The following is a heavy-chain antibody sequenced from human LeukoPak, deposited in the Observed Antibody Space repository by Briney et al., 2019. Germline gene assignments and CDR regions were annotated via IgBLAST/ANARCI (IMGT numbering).Heavy chain of an antibody. V-gene: IGHV3-23*01. J-gene: IGHJ4*02. Sequence: PGGSLRLSCAGSGFTFSSYAMSWVRQAPGKGLEWVPAISGSGGSTYYADSVKGRFTISRDNSKNTLYLQMNSLRAEDTAVYYCAKFLPTHIVVANYYFDYWGQGTLVTVSS. D-gene: IGHD2-21*01. CDR1: GFTFSSYA. CDR3: AKFLPTHIVVANYYFDY. CDR2: ISGSGGST.